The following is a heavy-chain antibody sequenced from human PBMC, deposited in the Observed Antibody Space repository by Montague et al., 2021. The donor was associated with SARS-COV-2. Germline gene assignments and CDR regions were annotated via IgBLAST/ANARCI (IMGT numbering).Heavy chain of an antibody. V-gene: IGHV4-59*01. CDR3: AREVRYYYDSSGPGAFDI. D-gene: IGHD3-22*01. CDR1: GGSISSYY. Sequence: SETLSLTCTVSGGSISSYYYCWIRQPPGKGLEWIGYIYYSGSTNXNPSLKSRVTISVETSKNQFSLKLSSVTAADTAVYYCAREVRYYYDSSGPGAFDIWGQGTMVTVSS. J-gene: IGHJ3*02. CDR2: IYYSGST.